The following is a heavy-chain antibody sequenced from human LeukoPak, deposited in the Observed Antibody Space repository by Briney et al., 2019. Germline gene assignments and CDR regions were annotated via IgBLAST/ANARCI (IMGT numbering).Heavy chain of an antibody. V-gene: IGHV4-59*01. D-gene: IGHD4-17*01. Sequence: SETLSLTCTVSGGSISSYYWSWIRQPPGKGLEWIGYIYYSGSTNYNPSLKSRVTISVDTSKNQFSLKLSSVTAADTAVYYCARLMTTVTPDAFDIWGQGTMVTVSS. J-gene: IGHJ3*02. CDR2: IYYSGST. CDR3: ARLMTTVTPDAFDI. CDR1: GGSISSYY.